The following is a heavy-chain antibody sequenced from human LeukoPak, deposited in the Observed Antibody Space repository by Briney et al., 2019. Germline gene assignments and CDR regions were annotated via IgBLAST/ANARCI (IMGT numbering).Heavy chain of an antibody. Sequence: GGSLRLSCAASGFTFSLYNMNWVRQAPGEGLEWVSQISASETSIKYADSVRGRFTISRDNVENSVYLQMNSLRAEDTAIYYCVRDNLENQWLERSYWGQGTLVTVSS. CDR1: GFTFSLYN. CDR2: ISASETSI. CDR3: VRDNLENQWLERSY. V-gene: IGHV3-48*03. D-gene: IGHD6-19*01. J-gene: IGHJ4*02.